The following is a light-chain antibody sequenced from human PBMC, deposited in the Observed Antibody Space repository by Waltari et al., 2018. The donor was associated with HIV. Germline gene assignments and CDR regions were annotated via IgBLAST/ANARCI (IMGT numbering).Light chain of an antibody. CDR2: EVS. CDR1: STDITSHHF. J-gene: IGLJ3*02. CDR3: ASYTTSDFLL. V-gene: IGLV2-14*01. Sequence: QSALTQPASVSGSPGQSITISCPGHSTDITSHHFISWYQQLPGKAPILPIYEVSHRPAGIPDRFSASKSGNTASLTVSGLQAEDEADYYCASYTTSDFLLFGGGTKLTVL.